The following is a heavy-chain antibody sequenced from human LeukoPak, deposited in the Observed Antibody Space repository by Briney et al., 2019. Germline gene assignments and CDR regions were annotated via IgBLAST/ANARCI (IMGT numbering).Heavy chain of an antibody. CDR1: GGSISSSSYY. Sequence: SETLSLTCTVSGGSISSSSYYWGWIRQPPGKVLEWSGSNYYSGSTYYNPSLKSRVTISVDTSKNQFSLKPSSVTAADTAVYYCARPRWADDSSGYFDAFDIWGQGTMVTVSS. CDR3: ARPRWADDSSGYFDAFDI. D-gene: IGHD3-22*01. V-gene: IGHV4-39*01. CDR2: NYYSGST. J-gene: IGHJ3*02.